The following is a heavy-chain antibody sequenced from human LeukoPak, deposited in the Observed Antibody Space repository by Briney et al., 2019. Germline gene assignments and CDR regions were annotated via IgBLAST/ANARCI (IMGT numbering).Heavy chain of an antibody. CDR1: GGSFSGYY. CDR2: INHSGST. D-gene: IGHD2-21*02. J-gene: IGHJ4*02. CDR3: ARGMVVTALHDY. V-gene: IGHV4-34*01. Sequence: PSETLSLTCAVYGGSFSGYYWSWIRQPPGKGLEWIGEINHSGSTNYNPSLKSRVTISVDTSKNQFSLKLSSVTAADTAVYYRARGMVVTALHDYWGQGTLVTVSS.